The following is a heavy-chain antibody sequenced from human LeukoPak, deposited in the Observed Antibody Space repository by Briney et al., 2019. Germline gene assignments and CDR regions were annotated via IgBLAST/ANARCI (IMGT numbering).Heavy chain of an antibody. CDR2: INSDGSGT. V-gene: IGHV3-74*01. J-gene: IGHJ4*02. CDR1: GFTFTSYW. Sequence: PGGSLRLSCAASGFTFTSYWMHWVRQVPGKGLVWVSRINSDGSGTTYADSVKGRFTISRDNAKNTLYLQMNSLRAEDTAVYHCAGVTSRTPAAGIDYWGQGTLVTVSS. D-gene: IGHD6-13*01. CDR3: AGVTSRTPAAGIDY.